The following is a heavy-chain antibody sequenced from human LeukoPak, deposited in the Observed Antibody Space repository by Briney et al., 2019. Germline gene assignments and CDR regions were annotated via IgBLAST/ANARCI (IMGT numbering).Heavy chain of an antibody. J-gene: IGHJ1*01. V-gene: IGHV4-34*01. Sequence: SETLSLTCAFYGVSFRGYYLSWIREPPGKGLEWVGEINHSGSTNYDPSLKSRVTISVDTSKNQFSLKLSSVTAADTAVYYCARGSRAALYSSSWPEYFQHWGQGTLVTVSS. CDR1: GVSFRGYY. CDR3: ARGSRAALYSSSWPEYFQH. D-gene: IGHD6-13*01. CDR2: INHSGST.